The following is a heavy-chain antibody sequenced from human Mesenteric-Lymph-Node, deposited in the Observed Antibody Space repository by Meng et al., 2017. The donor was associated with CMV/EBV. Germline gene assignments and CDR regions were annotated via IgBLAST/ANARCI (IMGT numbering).Heavy chain of an antibody. CDR1: FSFTSYS. D-gene: IGHD3/OR15-3a*01. CDR2: ISPSGRYK. Sequence: FSFTSYSLNWVRQAPGKGLEWVSYISPSGRYKYYEDSVKGRFTISRDNAKSSLSLQINSLRVEDTAVYYCVRDPNSDFWIGSLGYFDYWGQGTLVTVSS. CDR3: VRDPNSDFWIGSLGYFDY. V-gene: IGHV3-21*06. J-gene: IGHJ4*02.